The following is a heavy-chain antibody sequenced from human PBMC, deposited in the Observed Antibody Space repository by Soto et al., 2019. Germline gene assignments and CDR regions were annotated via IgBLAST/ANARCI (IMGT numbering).Heavy chain of an antibody. Sequence: ASVKVSCKASGYTFTGYYMHWVRQAPGQGLEWMGWINPNSGGTNYAQKLQGRVTMTRDTSSSTAYMELSRLRSDDTAVYYCAVLRVGELLEPTDYWGQGTLVTVSS. CDR2: INPNSGGT. CDR3: AVLRVGELLEPTDY. D-gene: IGHD3-10*01. J-gene: IGHJ4*02. V-gene: IGHV1-2*02. CDR1: GYTFTGYY.